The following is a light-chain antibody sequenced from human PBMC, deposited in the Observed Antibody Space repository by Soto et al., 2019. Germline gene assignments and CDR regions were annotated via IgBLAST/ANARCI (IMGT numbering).Light chain of an antibody. CDR1: QSVSSIF. J-gene: IGKJ3*01. V-gene: IGKV3-20*01. Sequence: EIVLTQSPGTLSLSPGDRATLSCRAGQSVSSIFLAWYQQKPGQAPRLLIYGASSRATGIPDRFSGSGSGTDFTLTISSLQYADFAVYYCQQYGSSHPFTFGPGTKVDIK. CDR2: GAS. CDR3: QQYGSSHPFT.